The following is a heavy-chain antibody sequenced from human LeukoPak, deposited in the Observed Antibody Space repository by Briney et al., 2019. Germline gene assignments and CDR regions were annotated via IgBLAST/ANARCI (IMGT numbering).Heavy chain of an antibody. J-gene: IGHJ6*02. CDR1: GGSMSSSSYY. D-gene: IGHD1-20*01. CDR3: ARALRARITGSTASVYGMVV. V-gene: IGHV4-39*07. CDR2: IYYSGST. Sequence: PSETLSLTCTVSGGSMSSSSYYWGWIRQPPGKGLEWIGSIYYSGSTYYNSSLKSRVTISVDTSKNQFSLKLSSVTAADTAVYYCARALRARITGSTASVYGMVVWGQGTTVTVSS.